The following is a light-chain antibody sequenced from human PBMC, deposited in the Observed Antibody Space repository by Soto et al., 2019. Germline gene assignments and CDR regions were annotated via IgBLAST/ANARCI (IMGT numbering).Light chain of an antibody. CDR3: TSYTRSDTYV. CDR1: SSDIGFYNY. J-gene: IGLJ1*01. V-gene: IGLV2-14*01. Sequence: QSALTQPASVSGSPGQSITISCTGTSSDIGFYNYVSWYQQHPCKAPKLVISEVTIRPSGVSDRFSGSKSGNSASLTISGLQPEDEADYYCTSYTRSDTYVFGPGTKLTVL. CDR2: EVT.